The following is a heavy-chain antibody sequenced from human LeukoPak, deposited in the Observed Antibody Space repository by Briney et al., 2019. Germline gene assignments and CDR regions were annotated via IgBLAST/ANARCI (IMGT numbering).Heavy chain of an antibody. CDR2: ISSNGGST. V-gene: IGHV3-64*04. CDR1: GFTFSSYA. CDR3: ARDKDYSKGFDS. Sequence: GGSLRLSCSASGFTFSSYAMHWVRQAPGKGLEYVSAISSNGGSTYYADSVKGRFTISRDNSKNTLYLQMNSLRAEDTAVYYCARDKDYSKGFDSWGQGTLVTVSS. D-gene: IGHD4-11*01. J-gene: IGHJ5*01.